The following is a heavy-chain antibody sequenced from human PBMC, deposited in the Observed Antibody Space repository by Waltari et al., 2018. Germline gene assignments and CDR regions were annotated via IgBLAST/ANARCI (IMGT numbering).Heavy chain of an antibody. D-gene: IGHD3-3*01. J-gene: IGHJ4*02. V-gene: IGHV3-9*01. Sequence: EVQLVESGGGLVQTGRSLRLSCVGSGLSFADRATHWVRQVPGKGLEWVSGINWNSGNIGYADSVKGRFTISRDNAKNSLYLQISSVRTEDTALYYCTSDAFGNSIGGVFDYWGQGTLVNVSS. CDR2: INWNSGNI. CDR3: TSDAFGNSIGGVFDY. CDR1: GLSFADRA.